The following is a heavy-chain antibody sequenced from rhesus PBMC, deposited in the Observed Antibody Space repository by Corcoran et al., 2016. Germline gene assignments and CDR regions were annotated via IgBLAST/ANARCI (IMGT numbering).Heavy chain of an antibody. CDR3: AKSGAPIAPVDF. V-gene: IGHV4S12*01. Sequence: QVQLQEPGPGVVKPSETLSLTCAVAGGSISSGYYYLTWTRQPPWKGLEWIGSIFSNSESNIYNPSLKSRVTISKDTSKSQFSLTLTSVTAADTAVYFCAKSGAPIAPVDFWGQGVLVTVSS. D-gene: IGHD1-44*01. CDR2: IFSNSESN. CDR1: GGSISSGYYY. J-gene: IGHJ4*01.